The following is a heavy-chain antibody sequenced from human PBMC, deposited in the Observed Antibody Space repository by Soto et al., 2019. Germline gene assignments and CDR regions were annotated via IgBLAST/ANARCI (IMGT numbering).Heavy chain of an antibody. CDR1: GGTFSSYA. CDR3: ARAFNYGDSTYYYGMDV. V-gene: IGHV1-69*13. CDR2: IIPIFGTA. Sequence: GASVKVSCKASGGTFSSYAISWVRQAPGQGLEWMGGIIPIFGTANYAQKFQGRVTITADESTSTAYMELSSLRSEDTAVYYCARAFNYGDSTYYYGMDVRGQGTTVTVSS. J-gene: IGHJ6*02. D-gene: IGHD4-17*01.